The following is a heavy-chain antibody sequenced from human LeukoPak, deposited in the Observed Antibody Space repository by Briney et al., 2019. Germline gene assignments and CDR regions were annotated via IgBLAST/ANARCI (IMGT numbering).Heavy chain of an antibody. CDR3: ARAGGSADY. CDR2: IYYSGST. V-gene: IGHV4-30-4*01. D-gene: IGHD2-15*01. CDR1: GGSISSGDYY. J-gene: IGHJ4*02. Sequence: PSETLSLTCTVSGGSISSGDYYWSWIRQPPGKGLEWIGYIYYSGSTYHNPSLKSRVTISVDTSKNQFTLKLSSVTAADTAVYYCARAGGSADYWGQGTLVTVSS.